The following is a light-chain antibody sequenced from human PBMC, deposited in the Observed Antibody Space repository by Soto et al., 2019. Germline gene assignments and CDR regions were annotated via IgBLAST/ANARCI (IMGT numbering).Light chain of an antibody. Sequence: QSALTQPASVSGSPAQSITISCTGSSTDFVSYNRVSWYQQPPGTAPKLIIYEASNRPSGVPDRFSGSKSGNTASLTISGLQAADEADYYCSLYTSENTYVFGTGTKVTVL. CDR1: STDFVSYNR. V-gene: IGLV2-18*01. J-gene: IGLJ1*01. CDR3: SLYTSENTYV. CDR2: EAS.